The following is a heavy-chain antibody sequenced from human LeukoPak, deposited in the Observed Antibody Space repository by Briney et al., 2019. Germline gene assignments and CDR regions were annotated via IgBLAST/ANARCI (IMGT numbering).Heavy chain of an antibody. V-gene: IGHV1-69*05. Sequence: GASVKVSCKASGGTFSSYAISWVRQAPGQGLEWRGGIIPIFGTANYAQKFQGRVTITTDESTSTAYMELSSLRSEDTAVYYCARDRPTGGLPSMDVWGKGTTVTVSS. J-gene: IGHJ6*03. CDR1: GGTFSSYA. CDR2: IIPIFGTA. CDR3: ARDRPTGGLPSMDV. D-gene: IGHD2-8*02.